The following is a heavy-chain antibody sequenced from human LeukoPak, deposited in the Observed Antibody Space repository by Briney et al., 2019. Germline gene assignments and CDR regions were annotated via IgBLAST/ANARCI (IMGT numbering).Heavy chain of an antibody. V-gene: IGHV4-59*01. CDR3: ARGVVVPAAIDY. CDR1: GGSISSSY. Sequence: SETLSLTCTVSGGSISSSYWSWIRQPPGKGLECIGYIYYSGSTNYNPSLKSRVTISVDTSKNQFSLKLSSVTAADTAVYYCARGVVVPAAIDYWGQGTLVTVSS. D-gene: IGHD2-2*01. J-gene: IGHJ4*02. CDR2: IYYSGST.